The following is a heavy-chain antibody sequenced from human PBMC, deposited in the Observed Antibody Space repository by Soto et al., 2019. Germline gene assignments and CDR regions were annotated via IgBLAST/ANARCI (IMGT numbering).Heavy chain of an antibody. J-gene: IGHJ4*02. D-gene: IGHD2-15*01. Sequence: PSETLSLTCAVYGGSFSGYYWSWIRQPPGKGLEWIGEINHSGSTNYNPSLKSRVTISVDTSKNQFSLKLSSVTAADTAVYYCARGVGYCSGGSCERGHHYFDYWGQGTLVTVSS. V-gene: IGHV4-34*01. CDR1: GGSFSGYY. CDR2: INHSGST. CDR3: ARGVGYCSGGSCERGHHYFDY.